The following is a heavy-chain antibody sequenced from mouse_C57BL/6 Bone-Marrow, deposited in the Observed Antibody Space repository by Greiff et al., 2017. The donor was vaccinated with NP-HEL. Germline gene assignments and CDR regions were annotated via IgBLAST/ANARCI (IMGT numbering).Heavy chain of an antibody. CDR1: GYTFTSYG. CDR3: APGGYWFAY. J-gene: IGHJ3*01. V-gene: IGHV1-81*01. D-gene: IGHD1-1*02. CDR2: IYPRSGNT. Sequence: QVQLQQSGAELARPGASVKLSCKASGYTFTSYGISWVKQRTGQGLEWIGEIYPRSGNTYYNEKFKGKATLTADKSSSTAYMELRSLTSEDSAVYFCAPGGYWFAYWGQGTLVTVSA.